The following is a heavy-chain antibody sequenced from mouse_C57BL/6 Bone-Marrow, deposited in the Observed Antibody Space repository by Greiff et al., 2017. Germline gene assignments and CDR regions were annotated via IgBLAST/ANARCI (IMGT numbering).Heavy chain of an antibody. Sequence: QVQLQQPGAELVKPGASVKLSCKASGYTFTSYWMHWVKQRPGQGLEWIGMIHPNSGSTNYNEKFKSKATLTVDKSSSTAYMQLSSLTSEYSAVYYWARSGGGAYFDYWGQGTTLTVSS. V-gene: IGHV1-64*01. J-gene: IGHJ2*01. CDR2: IHPNSGST. D-gene: IGHD3-1*01. CDR1: GYTFTSYW. CDR3: ARSGGGAYFDY.